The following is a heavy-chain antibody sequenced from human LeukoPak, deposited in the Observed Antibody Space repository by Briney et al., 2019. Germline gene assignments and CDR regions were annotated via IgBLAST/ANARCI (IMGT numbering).Heavy chain of an antibody. D-gene: IGHD1-26*01. J-gene: IGHJ4*02. CDR2: INVDGSST. CDR1: GFTFNTYW. CDR3: ASGGLAYYWFDY. Sequence: PGGSLRLSCAASGFTFNTYWMHWVRQAPGKGLMGVSRINVDGSSTTYADPVKGRFTIPRDNAKNTLYLQMNSLRAEDTAVYYCASGGLAYYWFDYWGQGTLVTVSS. V-gene: IGHV3-74*01.